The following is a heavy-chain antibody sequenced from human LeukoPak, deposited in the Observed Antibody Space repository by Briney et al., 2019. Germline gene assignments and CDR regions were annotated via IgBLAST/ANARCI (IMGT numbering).Heavy chain of an antibody. J-gene: IGHJ3*02. Sequence: GRTLRLSCAASVFTFSSYAMRWVRQAPGKGLEWVAVISYGGSNKYYADSVKGRFTSSRDNSKNTLYLQMNSLRAEDTAVYYCARERGGVYCSSTSCYYDAVEIWGQGTMVTVSS. CDR2: ISYGGSNK. CDR1: VFTFSSYA. D-gene: IGHD2-2*01. CDR3: ARERGGVYCSSTSCYYDAVEI. V-gene: IGHV3-30-3*01.